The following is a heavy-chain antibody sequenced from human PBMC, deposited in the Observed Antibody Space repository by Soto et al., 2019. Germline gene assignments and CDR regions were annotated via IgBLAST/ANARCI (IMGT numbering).Heavy chain of an antibody. J-gene: IGHJ6*02. V-gene: IGHV6-1*01. CDR2: TYYRSKWYN. Sequence: SQTLSLTCAISGDSVPSNSASWNLVRQSPSRGLVLVGRTYYRSKWYNDYAVSVKSRIPSSPATSKNQFSLQLNTVTPEDTAVYNYARETQLTIFGVAPCYYYGLDVWGQGTTVTVYS. D-gene: IGHD3-3*01. CDR1: GDSVPSNSAS. CDR3: ARETQLTIFGVAPCYYYGLDV.